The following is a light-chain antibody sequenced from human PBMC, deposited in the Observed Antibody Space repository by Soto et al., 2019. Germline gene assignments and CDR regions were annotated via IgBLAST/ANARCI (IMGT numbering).Light chain of an antibody. CDR1: QDMDIY. V-gene: IGKV1-39*01. CDR3: QQSYSSPPT. J-gene: IGKJ1*01. CDR2: AAS. Sequence: DIQMTQSPSSLSASVGDRVTITCRASQDMDIYLHWYQQKPGTSPKLLIYAASNLPGGVPSGFSGSGSGTDFTLTISSMQLEDCATYYCQQSYSSPPTFGKGTKLDVK.